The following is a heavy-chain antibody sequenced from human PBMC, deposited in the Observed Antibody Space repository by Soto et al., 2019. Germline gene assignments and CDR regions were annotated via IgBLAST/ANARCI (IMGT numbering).Heavy chain of an antibody. CDR1: GGTFSSYT. V-gene: IGHV1-69*04. D-gene: IGHD6-6*01. CDR2: IILILGIA. CDR3: AREKQYSREYDLDY. J-gene: IGHJ4*02. Sequence: ASVKVSCKASGGTFSSYTISWVRQAPGQGLEWMGRIILILGIANYAQKFQGRVTITADKSTSTAYMELSSLRSEDTAVYYCAREKQYSREYDLDYWGQGTLVTVS.